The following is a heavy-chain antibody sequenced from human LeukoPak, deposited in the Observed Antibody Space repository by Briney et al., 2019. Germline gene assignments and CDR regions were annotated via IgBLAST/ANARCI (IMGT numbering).Heavy chain of an antibody. Sequence: ASVKVSCKASGYTFTSYGISWVRQAPGQGLEWMGWISAYNGNTNYAQKLQGRVTMTTDTSTSTAYMGLRSLRSDDTAVYYCARVDIIVVVPAAMNYWGQGTLVTVSS. J-gene: IGHJ4*02. D-gene: IGHD2-2*01. CDR3: ARVDIIVVVPAAMNY. CDR2: ISAYNGNT. V-gene: IGHV1-18*01. CDR1: GYTFTSYG.